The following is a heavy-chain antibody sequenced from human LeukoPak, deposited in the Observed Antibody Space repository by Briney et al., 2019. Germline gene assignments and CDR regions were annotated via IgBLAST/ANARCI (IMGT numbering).Heavy chain of an antibody. V-gene: IGHV1-2*02. CDR2: INPNSGGT. CDR3: ARDXEDIVATSINYFDY. J-gene: IGHJ4*02. D-gene: IGHD5-12*01. Sequence: ASVKVSCKASGYTFTGYYMHWVRQAPGQGLEWMGWINPNSGGTNYAQKFQGRVTMTRDTSISTAYMELSRLRSDDTAVYYCARDXEDIVATSINYFDYWGQGTLVTVSS. CDR1: GYTFTGYY.